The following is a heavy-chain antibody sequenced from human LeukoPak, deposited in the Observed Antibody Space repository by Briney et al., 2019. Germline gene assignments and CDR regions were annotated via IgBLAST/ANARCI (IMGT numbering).Heavy chain of an antibody. V-gene: IGHV4-59*01. D-gene: IGHD3-10*01. CDR2: IYYSGST. Sequence: PSETLSLTCTVSGGSISSYYWSWIRQPPGKGLEWIGYIYYSGSTNYNPSLKSRVTISVDTSKNQFSLKLSSVTAADTAVYYCARDSGGGYYGSGSRYFDYWGQGTLVTVSS. CDR3: ARDSGGGYYGSGSRYFDY. CDR1: GGSISSYY. J-gene: IGHJ4*02.